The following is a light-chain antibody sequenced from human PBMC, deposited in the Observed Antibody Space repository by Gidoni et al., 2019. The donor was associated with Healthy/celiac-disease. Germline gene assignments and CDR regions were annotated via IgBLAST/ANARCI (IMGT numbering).Light chain of an antibody. J-gene: IGKJ1*01. CDR1: QSISSW. CDR3: QQYNSYSPET. CDR2: DAS. V-gene: IGKV1-5*01. Sequence: DIQMTQSPSTLSASVGDRVTITCRASQSISSWLAWYPQKPGKAPKLLIYDASSLESGVPSRFSGSGSGTEFTLTISSLQPDDFATYYCQQYNSYSPETFGQGTKVEIK.